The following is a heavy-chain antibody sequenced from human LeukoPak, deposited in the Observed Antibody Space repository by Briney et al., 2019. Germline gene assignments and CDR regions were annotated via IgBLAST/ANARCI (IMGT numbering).Heavy chain of an antibody. D-gene: IGHD5-12*01. CDR2: INHSGST. Sequence: SETLSLTCAVYGGSFSGYYWSWIRQPPGKGLEWIGEINHSGSTKYNPSLKSRVTISVDTSKNQFSLELSSVTAADTAVYYCASGHSGYELDYYYYYMDVWGKGTTVTVSS. CDR1: GGSFSGYY. V-gene: IGHV4-34*01. J-gene: IGHJ6*03. CDR3: ASGHSGYELDYYYYYMDV.